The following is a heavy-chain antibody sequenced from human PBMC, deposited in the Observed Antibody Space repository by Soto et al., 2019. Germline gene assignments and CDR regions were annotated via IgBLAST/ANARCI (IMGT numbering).Heavy chain of an antibody. CDR1: GGTFSTYA. J-gene: IGHJ3*02. V-gene: IGHV1-69*01. Sequence: QVQLVQSGAEVKKPGSSVKVSCKASGGTFSTYAISWVRQAPGQGLEWMGGIIPIFGTAKYAQKFQGRVTITADVSTSTAYMELSSLRSEDTAVYYCAREIFGVIISGGRDAFDIWGQGTMVTVSS. D-gene: IGHD3-3*01. CDR2: IIPIFGTA. CDR3: AREIFGVIISGGRDAFDI.